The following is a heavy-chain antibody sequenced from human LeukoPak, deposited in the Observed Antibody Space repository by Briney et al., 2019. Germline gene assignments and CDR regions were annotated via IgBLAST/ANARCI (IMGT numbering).Heavy chain of an antibody. J-gene: IGHJ6*02. D-gene: IGHD5-18*01. CDR3: ARWPEVDTANYYYYYGMDV. V-gene: IGHV4-39*01. CDR1: GGSISSSSYY. Sequence: SETLSLTCTVSGGSISSSSYYWGWIRQPPGKGLEWIGSIYYSGSTYYNPSLKSRVTISVDTSKNQFSLELSSVTAADTAVYYCARWPEVDTANYYYYYGMDVWGQGTTVTVSS. CDR2: IYYSGST.